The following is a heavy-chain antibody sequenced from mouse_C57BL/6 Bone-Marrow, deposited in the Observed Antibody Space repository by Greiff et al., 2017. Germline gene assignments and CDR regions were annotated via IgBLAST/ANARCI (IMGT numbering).Heavy chain of an antibody. V-gene: IGHV5-4*03. J-gene: IGHJ1*03. CDR2: ISDGGSYT. Sequence: EVKVEESGGGLVKPGGSLKLSCAASGFTFSSYAMSWVRQTPEKRLEWVATISDGGSYTYYPDNVKGRFTISRDNAKNNLYLQMSHLKSEDTAMYYCARAGGGSSLYWYFDVWGTGTTVTVSS. CDR1: GFTFSSYA. CDR3: ARAGGGSSLYWYFDV. D-gene: IGHD1-1*01.